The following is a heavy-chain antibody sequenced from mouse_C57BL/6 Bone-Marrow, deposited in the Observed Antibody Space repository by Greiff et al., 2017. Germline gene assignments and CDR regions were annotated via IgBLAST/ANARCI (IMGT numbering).Heavy chain of an antibody. CDR1: GYTFTSYW. Sequence: VQLQQSGAELVKPGASVKLSCKASGYTFTSYWMQWVKQRPGQGLEWIGEIDPSDSYTNYNQKFKGKATLTVDTSSSTAYMQLSSLTSEDSAVYYCAREDYGNYGFAYWGQGTLVTVSA. CDR2: IDPSDSYT. D-gene: IGHD2-1*01. CDR3: AREDYGNYGFAY. J-gene: IGHJ3*01. V-gene: IGHV1-50*01.